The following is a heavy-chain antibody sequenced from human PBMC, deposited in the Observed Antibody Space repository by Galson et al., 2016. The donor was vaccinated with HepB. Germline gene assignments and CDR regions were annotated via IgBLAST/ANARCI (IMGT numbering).Heavy chain of an antibody. J-gene: IGHJ4*02. D-gene: IGHD3-3*01. CDR1: GFTFSNSA. CDR2: LSAGGGST. Sequence: SLRLSCAASGFTFSNSAMTWVRQAPGKALEWVSALSAGGGSTYYADSVKGRFTISRDNSKNTLYLQMNSLRADDTAVYHCAKGGSDFWSGYRLDDWGPGALVTVSS. CDR3: AKGGSDFWSGYRLDD. V-gene: IGHV3-23*01.